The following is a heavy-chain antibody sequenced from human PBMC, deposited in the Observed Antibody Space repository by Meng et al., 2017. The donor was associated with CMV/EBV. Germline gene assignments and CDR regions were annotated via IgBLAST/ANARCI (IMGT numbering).Heavy chain of an antibody. Sequence: ASVKVSCKASGYTFTGYLMHWVRQAPRQGLEWMGWIYLNSGGTNNAQKFQGRVTMTRNTTISTTCMELSRLRSDDTAVYYCTRTRIEVEPGGRKIKYYNYGMDVWGQGTTVTVSS. D-gene: IGHD2-15*01. CDR3: TRTRIEVEPGGRKIKYYNYGMDV. J-gene: IGHJ6*02. V-gene: IGHV1-2*02. CDR2: IYLNSGGT. CDR1: GYTFTGYL.